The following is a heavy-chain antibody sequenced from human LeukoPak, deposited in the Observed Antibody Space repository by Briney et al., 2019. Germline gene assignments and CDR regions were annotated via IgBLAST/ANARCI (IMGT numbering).Heavy chain of an antibody. J-gene: IGHJ4*02. CDR1: GFTFSSYW. CDR2: ISSDGIST. Sequence: GGSLRLSCAASGFTFSSYWMHWVRQAPGKGLVWVSRISSDGISTHYADSVKGRFTISRDNAKNTLYLQMNSLRAEDTAVYYCAKHTEYSGTYGASDYWGQGTLVTVSS. D-gene: IGHD1-26*01. CDR3: AKHTEYSGTYGASDY. V-gene: IGHV3-74*01.